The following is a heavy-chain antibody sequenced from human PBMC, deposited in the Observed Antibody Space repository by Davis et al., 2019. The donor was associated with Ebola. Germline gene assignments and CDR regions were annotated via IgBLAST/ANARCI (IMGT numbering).Heavy chain of an antibody. CDR2: IKSKIDGGTT. CDR1: GFTFTSAW. Sequence: GESLKISCVASGFTFTSAWMSWVRQAPGKGLEWVGRIKSKIDGGTTHYSARVKGRFSISRDNSKNTVYLQMNSLRAEDTAIYYCAKDHAGGTYGGYYLDHWGQGTQVTVSS. D-gene: IGHD3-10*01. J-gene: IGHJ1*01. V-gene: IGHV3-15*06. CDR3: AKDHAGGTYGGYYLDH.